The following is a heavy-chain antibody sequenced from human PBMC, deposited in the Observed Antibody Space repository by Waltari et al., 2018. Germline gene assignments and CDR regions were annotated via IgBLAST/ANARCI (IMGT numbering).Heavy chain of an antibody. CDR2: IYYRGST. J-gene: IGHJ2*01. Sequence: VQLQESGPGLVKPSQPLSLTCTVSGVSIRSGDYYWCWIRKPPGKCLEWIAYIYYRGSTYYNPSLKSRITISLDTSRNQFSLNLSSVTAADTAVYYWARENRAGWDRYFDRWGRGTLVTVSS. CDR1: GVSIRSGDYY. CDR3: ARENRAGWDRYFDR. V-gene: IGHV4-30-4*08. D-gene: IGHD1-26*01.